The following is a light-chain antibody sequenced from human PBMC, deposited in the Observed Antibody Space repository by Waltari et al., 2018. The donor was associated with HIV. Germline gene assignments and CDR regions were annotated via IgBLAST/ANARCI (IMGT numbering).Light chain of an antibody. CDR1: QSISSF. Sequence: DIQMTQSPSSLSASVGDRVTITCRASQSISSFLNWYQQKPGKAPKLLIYSASSLQSGVPSRFSGSGSGAEFTLTLSSLQPEDLATYYGQQSYTAPWTFGQGTRVEVK. V-gene: IGKV1-39*01. CDR2: SAS. CDR3: QQSYTAPWT. J-gene: IGKJ1*01.